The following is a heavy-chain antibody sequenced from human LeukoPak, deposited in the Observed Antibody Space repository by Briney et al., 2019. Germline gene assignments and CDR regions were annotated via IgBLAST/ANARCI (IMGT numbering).Heavy chain of an antibody. D-gene: IGHD1-26*01. V-gene: IGHV4-59*01. CDR1: GGSFSGYY. CDR2: IYNGGST. CDR3: AKGGTYGGGADY. J-gene: IGHJ4*02. Sequence: SETLSLTCAVYGGSFSGYYWSWIRQPPGKGLEWIGYIYNGGSTTYSPSLNSRVTISLDTSNNQVSLRLSSVTAADTAVYYCAKGGTYGGGADYWGQGTLVTVSS.